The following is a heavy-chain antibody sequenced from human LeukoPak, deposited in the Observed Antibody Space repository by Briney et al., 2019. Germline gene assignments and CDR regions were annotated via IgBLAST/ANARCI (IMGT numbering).Heavy chain of an antibody. J-gene: IGHJ4*02. Sequence: ASVNVSCMASVYIYTRYYMHGVRQPRAQGRAGMGWSNPNSGGTNYAQKVRGRVIITRDTYISTPDIEVSRLTSDDAAVYYCASGGTIFGVVSHFDYWGQGTLVPVSS. CDR1: VYIYTRYY. D-gene: IGHD3-3*01. V-gene: IGHV1-2*02. CDR3: ASGGTIFGVVSHFDY. CDR2: SNPNSGGT.